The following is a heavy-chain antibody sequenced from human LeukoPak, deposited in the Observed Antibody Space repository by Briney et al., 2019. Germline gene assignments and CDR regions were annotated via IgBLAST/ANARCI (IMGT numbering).Heavy chain of an antibody. J-gene: IGHJ4*02. CDR2: IYYSGST. D-gene: IGHD4-17*01. CDR1: GGSISSYY. V-gene: IGHV4-59*07. CDR3: ARGYGETSTR. Sequence: SDTLSLTYTVSGGSISSYYWSWIRQPPGRGLEWIGYIYYSGSTNFNPSLKSRVTISVDTSKEQFSLKLSSVTAADTAVYYCARGYGETSTRWGQGTLVTVSS.